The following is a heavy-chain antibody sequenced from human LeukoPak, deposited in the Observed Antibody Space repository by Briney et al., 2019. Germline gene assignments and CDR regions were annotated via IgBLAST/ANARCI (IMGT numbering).Heavy chain of an antibody. V-gene: IGHV4-59*08. Sequence: PSETLSLTCTVSGGSVRTYFWSWIRQPPGRGLEWIGNIYYSGSTNYNPSLKSRVTISVDTSKNQFSLKLRSVTAADTAVFYCARENDGDYYFDYWGQGTLVTVSS. J-gene: IGHJ4*02. CDR3: ARENDGDYYFDY. CDR2: IYYSGST. CDR1: GGSVRTYF. D-gene: IGHD4-17*01.